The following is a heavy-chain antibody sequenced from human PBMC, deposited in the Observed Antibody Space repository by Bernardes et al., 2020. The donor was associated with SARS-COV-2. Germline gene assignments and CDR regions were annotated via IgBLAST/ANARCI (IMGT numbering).Heavy chain of an antibody. CDR2: ISKDGGST. CDR3: AKELHTVVVLPTVDPFLRLFGVNDIETNYHYAMDV. Sequence: GGSLRLSCVASGFTFNNYGMHWVRQAPGKGLEWVAFISKDGGSTNYADSVKGRFTISRDSSRNILSLQMNSLRTDDSAVYYCAKELHTVVVLPTVDPFLRLFGVNDIETNYHYAMDVWGQGTTVTASS. V-gene: IGHV3-30*18. D-gene: IGHD2-21*01. J-gene: IGHJ6*02. CDR1: GFTFNNYG.